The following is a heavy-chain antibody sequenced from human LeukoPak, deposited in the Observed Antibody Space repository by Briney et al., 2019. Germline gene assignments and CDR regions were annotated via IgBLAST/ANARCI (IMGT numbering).Heavy chain of an antibody. Sequence: GGSLRLSCAASGFTLRTHWMSWFRQAPGKGLEWVANIKQDGSEKYFVDSVKGRFTISRDNAKNSLGLQMNSLRVEDTAVYYCARGLDWPGKPTLVSDYWGQGSLVTVSS. CDR1: GFTLRTHW. CDR2: IKQDGSEK. J-gene: IGHJ4*02. D-gene: IGHD3/OR15-3a*01. V-gene: IGHV3-7*03. CDR3: ARGLDWPGKPTLVSDY.